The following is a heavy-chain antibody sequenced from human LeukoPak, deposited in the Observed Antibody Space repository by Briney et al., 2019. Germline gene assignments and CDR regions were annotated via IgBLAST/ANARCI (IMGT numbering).Heavy chain of an antibody. D-gene: IGHD1/OR15-1a*01. V-gene: IGHV4-34*01. CDR2: INHSGST. CDR3: ARVNWNKKFDY. CDR1: GGSFSGYY. J-gene: IGHJ4*02. Sequence: SETLSLTCAVYGGSFSGYYWSWIRQPPGKGLEWIGEINHSGSTNYNPSLKSRVTISVDTSKNQFSLKLSSVAAADTAVYYCARVNWNKKFDYWGQGTVVTVSS.